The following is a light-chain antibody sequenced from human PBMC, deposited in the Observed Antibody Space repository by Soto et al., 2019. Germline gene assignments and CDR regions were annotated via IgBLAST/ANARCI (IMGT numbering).Light chain of an antibody. CDR3: QQYNYWPT. J-gene: IGKJ1*01. CDR2: GAF. CDR1: QSVAGN. V-gene: IGKV3-15*01. Sequence: EIVLTHSPGTLSLSPWERATLSFRASQSVAGNVAWYQQKPGQVPRLLIHGAFTRATGIPARFSGSGSGTEFTLSISSLQSEDFAVYYCQQYNYWPTFGPGTKVEI.